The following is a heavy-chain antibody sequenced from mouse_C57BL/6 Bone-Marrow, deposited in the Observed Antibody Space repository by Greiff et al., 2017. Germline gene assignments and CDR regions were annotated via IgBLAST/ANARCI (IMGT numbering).Heavy chain of an antibody. CDR3: ARWWDEAY. V-gene: IGHV1-50*01. D-gene: IGHD1-1*02. J-gene: IGHJ3*01. CDR2: IDPSDSYT. Sequence: QVQLQQPGAELVKPGASVKLSCKASGYTFTSYWMQWVKQRPGQGLEWIGEIDPSDSYTNYNQKFKGKATLTVDTSSSTAYMQLSSLTSEDSAVYDCARWWDEAYWGQGTLVTVSA. CDR1: GYTFTSYW.